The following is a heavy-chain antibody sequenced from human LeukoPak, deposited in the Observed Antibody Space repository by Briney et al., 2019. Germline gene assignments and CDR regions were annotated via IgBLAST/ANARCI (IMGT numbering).Heavy chain of an antibody. D-gene: IGHD4-11*01. CDR1: GGSISSYY. Sequence: SETLSLTCTVSGGSISSYYWSWIRQPAGKGLEWIGRIYTSGSTNYNPSLKSRVTISVDTSKNQFSLKLSSVTAADTAVYYWSRRRSKNWLDAWGQGTVVTVSS. CDR2: IYTSGST. J-gene: IGHJ5*02. CDR3: SRRRSKNWLDA. V-gene: IGHV4-4*07.